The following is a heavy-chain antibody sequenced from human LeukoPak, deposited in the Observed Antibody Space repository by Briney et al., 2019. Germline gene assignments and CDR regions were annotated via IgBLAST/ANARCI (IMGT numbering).Heavy chain of an antibody. CDR1: GFTFSSYA. CDR3: ARGGLTGTTIPYFDY. J-gene: IGHJ4*02. Sequence: GGSLRLSCAASGFTFSSYAMGWVRQAPGKGLEWVSAISGSGGSTYYADSVRGRFTISRDNSKNTLYLQMNSLRAEDTAVYYCARGGLTGTTIPYFDYWGQGTLVTVSS. V-gene: IGHV3-23*01. D-gene: IGHD1-7*01. CDR2: ISGSGGST.